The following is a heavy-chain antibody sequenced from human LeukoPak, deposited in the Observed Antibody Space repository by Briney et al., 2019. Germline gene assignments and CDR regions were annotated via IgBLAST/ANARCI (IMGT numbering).Heavy chain of an antibody. CDR2: IYYSGST. Sequence: SETLSLTCTVSGGSISSYYWSWIRQPPGKGLEWIGYIYYSGSTNYSPSLKSRVTISGDTSKIHFSLKLSSVTAADTAAYYCARHRGGFDLWGQGTMVTVSS. CDR3: ARHRGGFDL. J-gene: IGHJ3*01. CDR1: GGSISSYY. D-gene: IGHD2-15*01. V-gene: IGHV4-59*01.